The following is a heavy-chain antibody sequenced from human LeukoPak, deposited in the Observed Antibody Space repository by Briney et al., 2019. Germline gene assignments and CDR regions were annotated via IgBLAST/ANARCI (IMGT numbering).Heavy chain of an antibody. CDR3: AKSLFTSATGTGRAFHI. J-gene: IGHJ3*02. V-gene: IGHV3-23*01. D-gene: IGHD1-1*01. Sequence: SGDVTFYADSLRGRFTISRDNSKSTLYLQMNGLRAEDTAIFYCAKSLFTSATGTGRAFHIWGQGTRVTVSS. CDR2: SGDVT.